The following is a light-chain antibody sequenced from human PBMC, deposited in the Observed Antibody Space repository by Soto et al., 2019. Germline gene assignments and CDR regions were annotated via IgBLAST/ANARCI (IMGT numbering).Light chain of an antibody. J-gene: IGKJ4*01. CDR3: MQSLQTPT. Sequence: DIVMTQSPLSLPVTPGEPASISCRSSQSLLHSNGYNYLDWYLQKPGQSPQLLIYLGSNRASGXPXTFSGSGSGTDFTLKISRVEADEVGVYYCMQSLQTPTFGGGTKVEIK. V-gene: IGKV2-28*01. CDR2: LGS. CDR1: QSLLHSNGYNY.